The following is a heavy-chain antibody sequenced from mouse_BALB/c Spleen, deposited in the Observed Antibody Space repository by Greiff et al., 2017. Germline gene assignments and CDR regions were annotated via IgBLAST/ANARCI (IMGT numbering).Heavy chain of an antibody. CDR3: AKEGDYGYDAWFAY. V-gene: IGHV3-2*02. CDR2: ISYSGST. Sequence: EVQLQESGPGLVKPSQSLSLTCTVTGYSITSDYAWNWIRQFPGNKLEWMGYISYSGSTSYNPSLKSRISITRDTSKNQFFLQLNSVTTEDTATYYCAKEGDYGYDAWFAYWGQGTLVTVSA. CDR1: GYSITSDYA. D-gene: IGHD2-2*01. J-gene: IGHJ3*01.